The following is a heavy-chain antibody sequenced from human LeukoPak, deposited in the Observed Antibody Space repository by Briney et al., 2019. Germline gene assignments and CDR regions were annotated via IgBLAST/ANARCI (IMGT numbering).Heavy chain of an antibody. J-gene: IGHJ4*02. CDR3: ARGYYDSSGYYTRYYFDY. V-gene: IGHV4-31*03. CDR2: IYYSGST. CDR1: GGSISSGGYY. Sequence: SETLSLTCTVSGGSISSGGYYWSWIRQHPGKGLEWIGYIYYSGSTYYNPSLKSRVTISVDTSKNQFSLKLSSVTAADTAVYYCARGYYDSSGYYTRYYFDYWGQGTLVTVSS. D-gene: IGHD3-22*01.